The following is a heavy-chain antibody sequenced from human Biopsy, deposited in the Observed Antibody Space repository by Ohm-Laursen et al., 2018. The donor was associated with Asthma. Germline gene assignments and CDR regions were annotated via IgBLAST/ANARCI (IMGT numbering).Heavy chain of an antibody. CDR1: GGSINNFY. CDR3: ARGVDRVTGLLDHFDS. V-gene: IGHV4-59*01. CDR2: VYYSGST. D-gene: IGHD2-21*02. Sequence: GTLSLTCTVSGGSINNFYWSWIRQPPGKGLESIGHVYYSGSTNYNPSLKSRVTISIDASKNQFSLKLTSVTAADKAVYYCARGVDRVTGLLDHFDSWGQGTLVTVSS. J-gene: IGHJ4*02.